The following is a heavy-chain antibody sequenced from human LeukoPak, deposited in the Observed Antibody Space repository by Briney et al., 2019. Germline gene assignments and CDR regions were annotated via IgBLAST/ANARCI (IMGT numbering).Heavy chain of an antibody. J-gene: IGHJ4*02. V-gene: IGHV3-66*01. CDR2: LYSAGNT. CDR3: ARARDRWEVRGVFGD. Sequence: PGGPLRLSCAASGFAVRSNYMSWVRQAPGKGLEWVSVLYSAGNTYYPDSVKGRFIISRDNSKNTLYLQMNSLRDEDTAVYYCARARDRWEVRGVFGDWGQGTLVTVSS. CDR1: GFAVRSNY. D-gene: IGHD1-26*01.